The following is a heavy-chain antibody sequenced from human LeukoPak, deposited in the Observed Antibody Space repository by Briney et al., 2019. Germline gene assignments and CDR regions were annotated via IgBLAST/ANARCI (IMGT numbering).Heavy chain of an antibody. Sequence: GGSLRLSCAASGFTFDDYAMHWVRQAPGKGLEWVSLISWDGGSTYYADSVKGRFTISRDNAKNSLYLQMNSLRAEDTAVYYCARLGVTGSFDYWGQGTLVTVSS. D-gene: IGHD1-1*01. CDR2: ISWDGGST. CDR1: GFTFDDYA. V-gene: IGHV3-43D*03. J-gene: IGHJ4*02. CDR3: ARLGVTGSFDY.